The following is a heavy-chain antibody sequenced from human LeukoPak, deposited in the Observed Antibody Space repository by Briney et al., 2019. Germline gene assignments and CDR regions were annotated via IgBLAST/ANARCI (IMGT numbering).Heavy chain of an antibody. D-gene: IGHD2-15*01. CDR1: GFTFSSYG. CDR3: AKDSGGGSYFDY. Sequence: GRSLRLYCAAPGFTFSSYGIHWVRQAQGNWLDWVAVISYGGSNKYYADSVKGRFTISRDNSKNTLYLQMNSLRAEDTAVYYCAKDSGGGSYFDYWGQGTLVTVSS. V-gene: IGHV3-30*18. CDR2: ISYGGSNK. J-gene: IGHJ4*02.